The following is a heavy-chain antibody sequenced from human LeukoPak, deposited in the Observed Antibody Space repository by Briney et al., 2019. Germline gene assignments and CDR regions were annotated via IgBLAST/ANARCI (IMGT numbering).Heavy chain of an antibody. Sequence: PGGSLRLSCAASGFTFSSYAMHWVRQAPGKGLEWVSGISWNSGSIGYADSVKGRFTISRDNAKNSLYLQMNSLRAEDTALYYCAKADYDFWSGDSNWFDPWGQGTLVTVSS. V-gene: IGHV3-9*01. J-gene: IGHJ5*02. CDR3: AKADYDFWSGDSNWFDP. D-gene: IGHD3-3*01. CDR1: GFTFSSYA. CDR2: ISWNSGSI.